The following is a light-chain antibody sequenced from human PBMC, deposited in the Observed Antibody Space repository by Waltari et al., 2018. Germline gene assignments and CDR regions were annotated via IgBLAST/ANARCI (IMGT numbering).Light chain of an antibody. CDR1: QSVSDN. CDR3: QHYSNWPPNS. V-gene: IGKV3-15*01. CDR2: GAS. Sequence: EIVLTQSPATLSLSPGKRATLSCRASQSVSDNLAWYQQKPGQAPRLLIYGASSRATGIPDRFSGSVSGTDFTLTISSLEPEDFAIYYCQHYSNWPPNSFGQGTKVEIK. J-gene: IGKJ2*03.